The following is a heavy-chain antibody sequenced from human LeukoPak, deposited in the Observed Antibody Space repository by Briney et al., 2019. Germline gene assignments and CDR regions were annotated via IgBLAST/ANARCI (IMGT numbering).Heavy chain of an antibody. V-gene: IGHV4-34*01. CDR1: GGSFSGYY. Sequence: SETLSLTCAVYGGSFSGYYWSWIRQPPGKGLEWIGEINHSGSTNYNPSLKSRVTISVDTSKNQFSLKLSSVTAADTAVYYCAGNLWFGGAFDIWGQGTMATVSS. CDR3: AGNLWFGGAFDI. J-gene: IGHJ3*02. D-gene: IGHD3-10*01. CDR2: INHSGST.